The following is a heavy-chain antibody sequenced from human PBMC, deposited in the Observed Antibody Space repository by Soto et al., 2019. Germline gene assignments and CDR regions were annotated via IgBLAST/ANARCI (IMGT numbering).Heavy chain of an antibody. V-gene: IGHV1-69*13. CDR1: GGTFSSYA. CDR2: IIPIFGTA. J-gene: IGHJ4*01. D-gene: IGHD3-16*02. Sequence: SVKVSCKASGGTFSSYAISWVRQAPGQGLEWMGGIIPIFGTANYAQKFQGRVTITADESTSTAYMELSSLRSEDTAVYYCARDMGETMITFGGVIVPAPFDYWG. CDR3: ARDMGETMITFGGVIVPAPFDY.